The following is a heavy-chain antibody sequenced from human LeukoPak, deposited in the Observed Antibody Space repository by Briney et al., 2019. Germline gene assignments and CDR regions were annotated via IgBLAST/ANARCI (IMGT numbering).Heavy chain of an antibody. CDR1: GYTFTSYD. Sequence: ASVKVSCKASGYTFTSYDINWVRQATGQGLEWMGWMNPNSGNTGYAQKFQGRVTITRNTSISTAYMELSSLRSEDTAVYYCARGRYTSILWNWFDPWGQGTLVTVSS. J-gene: IGHJ5*02. CDR3: ARGRYTSILWNWFDP. D-gene: IGHD2-21*01. CDR2: MNPNSGNT. V-gene: IGHV1-8*01.